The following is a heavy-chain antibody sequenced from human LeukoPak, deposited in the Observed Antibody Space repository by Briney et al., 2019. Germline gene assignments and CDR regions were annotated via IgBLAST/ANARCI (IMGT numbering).Heavy chain of an antibody. V-gene: IGHV3-66*01. Sequence: GGSLRLSCAASGFTVSSNYMSWVRQAPGKGLEWVSVIYSGGGTYYADSVKGRFTISRDNSKNTLYLQMNSLRAEDTAVYYCAKSALGSRRSGAFDIWGQGTMVTVSS. J-gene: IGHJ3*02. CDR2: IYSGGGT. CDR3: AKSALGSRRSGAFDI. D-gene: IGHD3-10*01. CDR1: GFTVSSNY.